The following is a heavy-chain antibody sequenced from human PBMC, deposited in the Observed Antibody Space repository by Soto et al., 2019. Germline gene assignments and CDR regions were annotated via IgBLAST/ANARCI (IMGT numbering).Heavy chain of an antibody. V-gene: IGHV4-59*01. CDR1: GGSISSYY. Sequence: SETLSLTCTVSGGSISSYYWSWIRQPPGKGLKWIGYIYYSGSTNYNPSLKSRVTISVDTSKNHFSLKLSSVTAADTAVYYCARTYGDYVYYYYYYYMDVWGKGTTVTVSS. D-gene: IGHD4-17*01. J-gene: IGHJ6*03. CDR3: ARTYGDYVYYYYYYYMDV. CDR2: IYYSGST.